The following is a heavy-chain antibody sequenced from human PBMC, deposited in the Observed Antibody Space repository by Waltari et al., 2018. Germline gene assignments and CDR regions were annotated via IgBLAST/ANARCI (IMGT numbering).Heavy chain of an antibody. D-gene: IGHD5-18*01. Sequence: QVQLVQSGAEVKKPGASVKVSCKASGYTFTGYYMHWVRQAPGQGLEWMGWINPNSGGTNYAQKFQGRVTMTRDTSISTAYMELSRLRSDDTAVYYCAREDTASFLRHYYYYGMDVWGQGTTVTVSS. CDR1: GYTFTGYY. J-gene: IGHJ6*02. CDR3: AREDTASFLRHYYYYGMDV. V-gene: IGHV1-2*02. CDR2: INPNSGGT.